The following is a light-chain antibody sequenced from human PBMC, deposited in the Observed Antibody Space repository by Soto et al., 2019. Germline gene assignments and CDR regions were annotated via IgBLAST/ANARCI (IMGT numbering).Light chain of an antibody. Sequence: DIQMTQSPASLCASVEDRVTIAYPASQSISSYFNWSQQKPGKAPKLLIYAASSLQSGVPSRFSGSGSGTDFTLTIRSLQPEDFATYYCQQSYSTLPITFGQGTQLEIK. V-gene: IGKV1-39*01. CDR3: QQSYSTLPIT. CDR1: QSISSY. J-gene: IGKJ5*01. CDR2: AAS.